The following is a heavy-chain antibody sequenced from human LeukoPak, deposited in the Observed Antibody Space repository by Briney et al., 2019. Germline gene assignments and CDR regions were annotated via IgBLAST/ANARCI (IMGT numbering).Heavy chain of an antibody. Sequence: GGSLRLSCAASGFTFSSYSMNWVRQAPGKGLEWVSSISSSSSYIYYADSVKGRFTISRDNAKNSLYLQMNSLRAEDTAVYYCARDSYYYDSSGYYDHWGQGTLVTVSS. CDR3: ARDSYYYDSSGYYDH. D-gene: IGHD3-22*01. CDR1: GFTFSSYS. V-gene: IGHV3-21*01. J-gene: IGHJ4*02. CDR2: ISSSSSYI.